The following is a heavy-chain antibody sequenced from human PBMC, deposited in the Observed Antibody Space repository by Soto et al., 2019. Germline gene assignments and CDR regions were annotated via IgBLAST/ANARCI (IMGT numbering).Heavy chain of an antibody. Sequence: QVQLQESGPGLVKPSQTLSLTCTVSGGSISSGGYYWSWIRQHPGKGLEWIGYIYYSGSTYYNPSLQSRVTISVDTSKNQFSLKLSSVTAADTAVYYCAREMVVAATPRVYYFDYWGQGTLVTVSS. J-gene: IGHJ4*02. CDR1: GGSISSGGYY. D-gene: IGHD2-15*01. CDR2: IYYSGST. V-gene: IGHV4-31*03. CDR3: AREMVVAATPRVYYFDY.